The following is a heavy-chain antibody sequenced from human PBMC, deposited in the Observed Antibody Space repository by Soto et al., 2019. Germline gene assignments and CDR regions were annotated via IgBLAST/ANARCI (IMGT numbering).Heavy chain of an antibody. CDR2: IRSKGNNYAT. Sequence: GSLRLSCAASGFIFSGSAIHWVRQASGKGLEWVARIRSKGNNYATAYAASVKGRFTISRDDSKKTAYLQLNSLKAEDTAIYYCARIYSDALDIWGQGTMVTVSS. D-gene: IGHD1-26*01. CDR1: GFIFSGSA. J-gene: IGHJ3*02. V-gene: IGHV3-73*01. CDR3: ARIYSDALDI.